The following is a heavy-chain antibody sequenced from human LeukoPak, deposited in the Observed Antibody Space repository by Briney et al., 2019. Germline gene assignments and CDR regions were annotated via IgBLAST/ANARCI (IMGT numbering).Heavy chain of an antibody. CDR2: IYDSGST. V-gene: IGHV4-39*07. CDR3: AGARITIPNWFDP. J-gene: IGHJ5*02. CDR1: GGSIRSSYYY. Sequence: PSETLSLTCTVSGGSIRSSYYYWGWIRQPPGKGLEWIGSIYDSGSTYYNPSLKSRVTISVDTSKNQFSLKLNSVTAADTAVYYCAGARITIPNWFDPWGQGTLVTVSS. D-gene: IGHD3-3*01.